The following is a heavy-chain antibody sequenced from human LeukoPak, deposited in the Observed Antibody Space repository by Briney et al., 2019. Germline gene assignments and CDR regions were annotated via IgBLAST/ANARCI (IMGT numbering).Heavy chain of an antibody. CDR3: ARHWRWLQLRSVFDI. J-gene: IGHJ3*02. V-gene: IGHV4-39*01. Sequence: SETLSLTCTVSGGSISSSAYYWGWIRQPPGKGLEWIGNIYYSGSTYYNPSLKSRVTISVDTSKNQFSLKLSSVTAADTAVYYCARHWRWLQLRSVFDIWGQGTMVTVSS. D-gene: IGHD5-24*01. CDR1: GGSISSSAYY. CDR2: IYYSGST.